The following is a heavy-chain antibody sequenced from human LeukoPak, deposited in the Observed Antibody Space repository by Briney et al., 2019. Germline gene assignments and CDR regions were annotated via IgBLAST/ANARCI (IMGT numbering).Heavy chain of an antibody. Sequence: ASVKVSCKASGYTFTGYDINWVRQATGQGLEWMGWMNPNSGNTGYAQKFQGRVTMTRNTSISTAYMELSSLRSEDTAVYYCARGIHYDFWSGYQTFDPWGQGTLVTVSS. V-gene: IGHV1-8*01. D-gene: IGHD3-3*01. CDR3: ARGIHYDFWSGYQTFDP. CDR2: MNPNSGNT. CDR1: GYTFTGYD. J-gene: IGHJ5*02.